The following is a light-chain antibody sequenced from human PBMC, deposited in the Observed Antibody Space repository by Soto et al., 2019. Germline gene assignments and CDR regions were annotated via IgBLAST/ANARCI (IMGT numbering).Light chain of an antibody. Sequence: QSVLTQPASASGSPGQSITISCSGSSSDVGAYHFVSWYQHHPGKAPKLILYEVTARPSGVSSRFSGSKSGNTASLTISGLQAADEADYYCASYLTTSPLEVFGTGTKVTVL. CDR2: EVT. J-gene: IGLJ1*01. CDR3: ASYLTTSPLEV. CDR1: SSDVGAYHF. V-gene: IGLV2-14*01.